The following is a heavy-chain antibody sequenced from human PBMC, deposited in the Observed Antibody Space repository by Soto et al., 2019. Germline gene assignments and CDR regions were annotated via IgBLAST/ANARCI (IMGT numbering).Heavy chain of an antibody. CDR3: AKEEIAGRLGHYFDY. Sequence: GGSLRLSCAASGFTFGSYAMSWVRQAPGKGLEWVSAISGSGGSTYYADSVKGRFTISRDNSKNTLYLQMNSLRAEDTAVYYCAKEEIAGRLGHYFDYWGQGTLVPVSS. CDR2: ISGSGGST. V-gene: IGHV3-23*01. CDR1: GFTFGSYA. D-gene: IGHD6-6*01. J-gene: IGHJ4*02.